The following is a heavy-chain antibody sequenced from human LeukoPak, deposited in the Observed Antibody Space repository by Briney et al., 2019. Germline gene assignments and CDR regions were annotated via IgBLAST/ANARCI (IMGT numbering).Heavy chain of an antibody. V-gene: IGHV4-39*07. J-gene: IGHJ3*02. CDR1: GGSISSSSYY. CDR2: IYYSGST. Sequence: SETLSLTCTVSGGSISSSSYYWGWIRQPPGKGLEWTGSIYYSGSTYYNPSLKSRVTISVDTSKNQFSLKLSSVTAADTAVYYCARLMATLSFDIWGQGAMVTVSS. CDR3: ARLMATLSFDI. D-gene: IGHD5-24*01.